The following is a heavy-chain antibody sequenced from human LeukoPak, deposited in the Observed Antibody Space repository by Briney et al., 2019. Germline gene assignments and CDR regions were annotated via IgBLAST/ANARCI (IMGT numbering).Heavy chain of an antibody. CDR1: GGSFSGYY. CDR2: INHSGST. V-gene: IGHV4-34*01. CDR3: ARGPYSSSWYFGCFDY. Sequence: SETLSLTCAVYGGSFSGYYWSWIRQPPGKGLEWIGEINHSGSTNYNPSLKSRVTISVDTSKNQFSLKLSSVTAADTAVYYWARGPYSSSWYFGCFDYWGQGTLVTVSS. D-gene: IGHD6-13*01. J-gene: IGHJ4*02.